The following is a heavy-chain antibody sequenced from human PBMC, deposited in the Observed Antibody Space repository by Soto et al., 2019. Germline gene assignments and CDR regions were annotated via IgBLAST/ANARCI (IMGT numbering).Heavy chain of an antibody. D-gene: IGHD6-19*01. V-gene: IGHV4-4*02. CDR1: GGSISDNNW. CDR2: IYHRGTT. Sequence: QVQLQESGPGLVKPSGTVSLTCAVSGGSISDNNWWSWVRQPPGKGLEWIGEIYHRGTTNYRPSLRSRVTISMDKSKNQISLTLDSVTAADSAAYYCARHIGVTGTRGFDYWGQGILVTVSP. CDR3: ARHIGVTGTRGFDY. J-gene: IGHJ4*02.